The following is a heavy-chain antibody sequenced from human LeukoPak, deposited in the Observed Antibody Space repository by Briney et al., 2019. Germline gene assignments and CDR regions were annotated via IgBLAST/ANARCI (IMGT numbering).Heavy chain of an antibody. J-gene: IGHJ4*02. CDR1: GFTFSSYA. D-gene: IGHD3-10*01. V-gene: IGHV3-23*01. CDR2: ISGSGGST. Sequence: GGSLRLSCAASGFTFSSYAMSWVRQAPGKGLEWVSAISGSGGSTYYADSVKGRFTISRDNSKNTLYLQMNSLRAEDTAVYYCAKVNGYTMVRGVIIPVWGQGTLVTVSS. CDR3: AKVNGYTMVRGVIIPV.